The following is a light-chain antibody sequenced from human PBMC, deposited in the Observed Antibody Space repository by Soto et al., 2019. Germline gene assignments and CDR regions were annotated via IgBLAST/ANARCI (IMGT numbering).Light chain of an antibody. CDR3: QNYPSDPWT. J-gene: IGKJ1*01. CDR1: QDISNY. V-gene: IGKV1-27*01. CDR2: GAS. Sequence: DIQMTQSPSSLSASVGDRVTITCRASQDISNYLAWYQQKPGKDPKLLIYGASTLQSGVPSRLSGSGSGTDFTLTISSRQTQDVATCYCQNYPSDPWTFGQGTKVES.